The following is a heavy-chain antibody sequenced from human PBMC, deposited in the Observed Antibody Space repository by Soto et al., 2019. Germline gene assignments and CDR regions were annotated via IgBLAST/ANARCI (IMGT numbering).Heavy chain of an antibody. CDR2: ISAGGDST. Sequence: SGGSLRLSCAASGLTFSNYAMSWVRQAPGLGLEWVSSISAGGDSTNYADSVRGRLIISRDSSKNMLFLQMNRLRAEDTAVYYCAKGGISSSYSGYVWAKGTTVTVSS. D-gene: IGHD2-15*01. V-gene: IGHV3-23*01. J-gene: IGHJ6*04. CDR1: GLTFSNYA. CDR3: AKGGISSSYSGYV.